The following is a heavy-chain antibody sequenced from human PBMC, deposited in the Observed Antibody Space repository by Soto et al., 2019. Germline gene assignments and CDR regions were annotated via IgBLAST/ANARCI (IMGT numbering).Heavy chain of an antibody. CDR1: GGSISSTNYY. CDR2: IYYSGST. CDR3: ARNYGPGYTFDY. J-gene: IGHJ4*02. D-gene: IGHD3-10*01. V-gene: IGHV4-39*07. Sequence: SETLSLTCTVSGGSISSTNYYWGWILQPPGKGLEWIGSIYYSGSTYYNPSLKSRVTISVDTSKNQFSLKLSSVTAADTAVYYCARNYGPGYTFDYWGQGTLVTVSS.